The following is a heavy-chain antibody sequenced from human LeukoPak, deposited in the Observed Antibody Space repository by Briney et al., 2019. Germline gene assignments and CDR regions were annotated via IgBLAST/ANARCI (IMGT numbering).Heavy chain of an antibody. Sequence: GEALKISFKGSGYRFTSYWIGWVRPVPGKGLEGGGIIYPGDSDTRYSPSCQGQVTISADKSISTAYLQWSSLKASDTAMYYCARQEGDSSGHSSYWGQGTLVTVSS. D-gene: IGHD3-22*01. CDR1: GYRFTSYW. CDR2: IYPGDSDT. CDR3: ARQEGDSSGHSSY. J-gene: IGHJ4*02. V-gene: IGHV5-51*01.